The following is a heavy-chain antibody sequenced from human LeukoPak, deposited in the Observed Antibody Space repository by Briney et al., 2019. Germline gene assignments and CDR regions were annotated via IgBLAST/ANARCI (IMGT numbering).Heavy chain of an antibody. Sequence: PSGTLSLTCTVSGGSISSSSYYWGWIRQPPGKGLEWIGSIYYSGSTYYNPSLKSRVTISVDTSKNQFSLKLSSVTAADTAVYYCARTTRVGAFDIWGQGTMVTVSS. CDR2: IYYSGST. CDR3: ARTTRVGAFDI. V-gene: IGHV4-39*01. J-gene: IGHJ3*02. CDR1: GGSISSSSYY. D-gene: IGHD1-26*01.